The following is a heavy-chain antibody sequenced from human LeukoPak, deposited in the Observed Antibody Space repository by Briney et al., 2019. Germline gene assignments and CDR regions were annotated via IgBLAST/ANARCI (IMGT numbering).Heavy chain of an antibody. Sequence: PGGSLRLSCAASGFTFSSYSMNWVRQAPGKGLEWVSSISSSSSYIYYADSVKGRFTISRDNAKNSLYLQMNSLRAEDTAVYYCARALYSSGWYGPGYWGQGTLVTVSS. CDR1: GFTFSSYS. J-gene: IGHJ4*02. CDR2: ISSSSSYI. V-gene: IGHV3-21*01. CDR3: ARALYSSGWYGPGY. D-gene: IGHD6-19*01.